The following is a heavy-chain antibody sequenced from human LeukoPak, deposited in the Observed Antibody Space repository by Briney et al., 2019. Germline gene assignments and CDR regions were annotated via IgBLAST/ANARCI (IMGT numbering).Heavy chain of an antibody. CDR1: GFTFNSFD. D-gene: IGHD1-1*01. Sequence: GGSLRLSCAASGFTFNSFDMHWVRQPPGQGLEWVSTIGTASDTYYPGSVEGRFTLSRDNAKNSLYLQMNSLTAGDTAVYYCARGPPRGKYYYMDVWGKGTTVTVSS. CDR3: ARGPPRGKYYYMDV. J-gene: IGHJ6*03. V-gene: IGHV3-13*01. CDR2: IGTASDT.